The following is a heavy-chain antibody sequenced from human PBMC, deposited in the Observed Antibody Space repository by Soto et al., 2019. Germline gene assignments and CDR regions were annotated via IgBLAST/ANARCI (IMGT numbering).Heavy chain of an antibody. Sequence: GGSLSLSCAASGFTFSSYWMSWVRQAPGKGLEWVAVISYDGSNKYYADSVKGRFTISRDNSKNTLYLQMNSLRAEDTAVYYCARTTAYYFDYWGQGTLVTVSS. CDR3: ARTTAYYFDY. J-gene: IGHJ4*02. D-gene: IGHD4-4*01. CDR2: ISYDGSNK. V-gene: IGHV3-30-3*01. CDR1: GFTFSSYW.